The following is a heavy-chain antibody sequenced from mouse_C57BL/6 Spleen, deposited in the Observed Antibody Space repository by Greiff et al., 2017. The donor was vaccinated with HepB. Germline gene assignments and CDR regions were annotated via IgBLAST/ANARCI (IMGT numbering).Heavy chain of an antibody. D-gene: IGHD1-1*01. V-gene: IGHV14-3*01. CDR2: IDPANGNT. CDR1: GFNIKNTS. J-gene: IGHJ2*01. CDR3: AVGSPYFDY. Sequence: VQLQQSVAELVRPGASVKLSCTASGFNIKNTSMHWVKQRPEQGLEWIGRIDPANGNTKYAPKFQGKATITADTSSNTAYLQLSSLTSEDTAIYYCAVGSPYFDYWGQGTTLTVSS.